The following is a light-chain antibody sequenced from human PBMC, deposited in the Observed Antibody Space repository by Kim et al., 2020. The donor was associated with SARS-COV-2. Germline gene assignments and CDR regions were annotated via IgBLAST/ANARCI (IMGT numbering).Light chain of an antibody. CDR1: RSNIGTNT. CDR2: SNN. CDR3: AAWDDSLNGHMV. Sequence: QPVTISCSGGRSNIGTNTVNWYQQVPGTAPRLLIFSNNQRPSGVPDRISGSKSGTSASLAINGLQSEDEADYYCAAWDDSLNGHMVFGGGTKVTVL. J-gene: IGLJ2*01. V-gene: IGLV1-44*01.